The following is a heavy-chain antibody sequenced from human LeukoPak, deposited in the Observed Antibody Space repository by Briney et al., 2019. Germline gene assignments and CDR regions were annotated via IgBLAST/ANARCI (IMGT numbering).Heavy chain of an antibody. Sequence: PSGTLSLTCAVSGDSISSSAWWSWVRQPPGRGLEWIGEIYYSGSTNYNPSLKSRVTISVDTSKNQFSLKLSSVTAADTAVYYCARGWIFSDYWGQGTLVTVSS. D-gene: IGHD2-2*03. CDR2: IYYSGST. V-gene: IGHV4-4*02. CDR3: ARGWIFSDY. CDR1: GDSISSSAW. J-gene: IGHJ4*02.